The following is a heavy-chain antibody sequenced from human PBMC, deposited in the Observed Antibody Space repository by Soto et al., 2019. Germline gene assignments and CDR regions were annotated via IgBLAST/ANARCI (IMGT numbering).Heavy chain of an antibody. D-gene: IGHD2-15*01. Sequence: EVQLVESGGGLKQPGGSLRLSCAASGFTFRSYSMNWVRQAPGKGLEWVSYISSSNRTINYADSVKGRFIISRDNAKNSLYLQMHSLRDADTAVYYCAREGWPLLQTGMDVWGQGTTVTVSS. J-gene: IGHJ6*02. V-gene: IGHV3-48*02. CDR3: AREGWPLLQTGMDV. CDR2: ISSSNRTI. CDR1: GFTFRSYS.